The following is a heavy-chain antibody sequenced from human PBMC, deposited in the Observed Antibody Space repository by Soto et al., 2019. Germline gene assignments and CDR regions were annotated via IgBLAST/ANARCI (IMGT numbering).Heavy chain of an antibody. V-gene: IGHV1-2*04. CDR2: INPNSGDT. J-gene: IGHJ4*02. CDR1: GYIFTGYY. CDR3: ARELFFGGADCYFFNH. D-gene: IGHD2-21*02. Sequence: ASVKVSCKASGYIFTGYYIHWLRQAPGRGLEWMGWINPNSGDTKYAQKFQGWVTMTRDTSINTAYMEMGRLRSYDTAVYFCARELFFGGADCYFFNHWGQGTLVTVYS.